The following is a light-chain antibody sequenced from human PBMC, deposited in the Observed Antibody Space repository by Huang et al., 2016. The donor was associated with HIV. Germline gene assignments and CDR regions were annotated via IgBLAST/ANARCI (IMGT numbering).Light chain of an antibody. Sequence: EIVLTQSPDTFSLSTGERGAISCRSSQYVTNDYLAWYQQKSGKAPRLLIYGSSGLASGVPVRFGGSGSGTEFTLTIDRLQPEDFASYYCQQYSTSPWTFGPGTKLEVK. J-gene: IGKJ1*01. CDR1: QYVTNDY. CDR2: GSS. CDR3: QQYSTSPWT. V-gene: IGKV3-20*01.